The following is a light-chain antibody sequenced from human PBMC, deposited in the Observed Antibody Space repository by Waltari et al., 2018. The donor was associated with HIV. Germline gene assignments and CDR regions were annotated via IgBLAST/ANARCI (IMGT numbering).Light chain of an antibody. CDR3: VVWDDSLSGVV. J-gene: IGLJ2*01. CDR2: RDT. V-gene: IGLV1-47*01. Sequence: QSVVTQSPSASGTPGQSVTISCSGSSSNIGSNNVFWYQHLPGTAPKLLIYRDTHRRSGGPDRSPCARSGTSASLASSGRRSEDEAVYYCVVWDDSLSGVVFGRGTSLTVL. CDR1: SSNIGSNN.